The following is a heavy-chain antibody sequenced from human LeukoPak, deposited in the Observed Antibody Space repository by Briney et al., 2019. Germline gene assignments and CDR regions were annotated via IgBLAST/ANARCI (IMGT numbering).Heavy chain of an antibody. CDR1: ASTFKTYT. CDR2: ISTAGNLI. D-gene: IGHD5-24*01. Sequence: GGSLRLSCVASASTFKTYTLNWVRQTPGKGLEWVSYISTAGNLINYADSVRGRFTISRDNAKNSLYLYMSSLTPEDTAVYYCARTVEGHFDFRGQGTLVTVFS. CDR3: ARTVEGHFDF. V-gene: IGHV3-21*01. J-gene: IGHJ4*02.